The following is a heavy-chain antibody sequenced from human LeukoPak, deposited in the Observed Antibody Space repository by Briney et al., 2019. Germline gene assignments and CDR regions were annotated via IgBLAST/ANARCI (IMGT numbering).Heavy chain of an antibody. CDR3: ARGRVGFDP. CDR2: IYYSGST. Sequence: SETLSLTCTVSGDSITSYYWSWIRQPPGKGLEWIGSIYYSGSTNYNPSLKSRVTISVDTSKNQFSLKLSSVTTADTAVYYCARGRVGFDPWGQGTLVTVSS. CDR1: GDSITSYY. D-gene: IGHD2-15*01. J-gene: IGHJ5*02. V-gene: IGHV4-59*01.